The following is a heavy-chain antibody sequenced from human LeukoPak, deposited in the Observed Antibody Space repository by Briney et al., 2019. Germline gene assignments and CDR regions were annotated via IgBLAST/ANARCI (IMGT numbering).Heavy chain of an antibody. J-gene: IGHJ3*02. D-gene: IGHD3-3*01. CDR3: ARRLGVITRDAYDI. CDR2: IHHSGTT. Sequence: SETLSLTCAVSGYSISSGYHWGWIRQPPGKGLEWIGYIHHSGTTDYNPSLKSRVIILADTTENQFSLKVGSLTAADTAVFYCARRLGVITRDAYDIWGQGTMVIVSS. V-gene: IGHV4-38-2*01. CDR1: GYSISSGYH.